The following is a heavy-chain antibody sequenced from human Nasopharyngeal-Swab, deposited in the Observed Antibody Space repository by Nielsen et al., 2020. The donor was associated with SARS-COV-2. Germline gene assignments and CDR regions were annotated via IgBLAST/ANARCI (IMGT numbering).Heavy chain of an antibody. J-gene: IGHJ6*03. V-gene: IGHV3-23*01. CDR1: GFTFSSYA. CDR2: ISGSGGSK. Sequence: GGSLRLSCAASGFTFSSYAMSWVRQAPGKGLEWVSAISGSGGSKYYADSVKGRFTISRDNSKNTLYLQMNSLRAEDTAVYYCARDGDSYRSYYMDVWGKGTTVTVSS. CDR3: ARDGDSYRSYYMDV. D-gene: IGHD5-18*01.